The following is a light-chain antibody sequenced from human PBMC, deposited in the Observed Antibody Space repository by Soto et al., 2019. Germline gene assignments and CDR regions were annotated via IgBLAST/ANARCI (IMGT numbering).Light chain of an antibody. J-gene: IGKJ1*01. CDR2: GPS. CDR3: QQYKRYWT. CDR1: HTIRKS. Sequence: DIQVTQCPSSLAASVGDTIAITRRSFHTIRKSLNWYQQRPGNAPKLLIFGPSSLHNGVPPRFSGTGSGAEFPFTISSLEPDDFATYYCQQYKRYWTFGPGTKV. V-gene: IGKV1-39*01.